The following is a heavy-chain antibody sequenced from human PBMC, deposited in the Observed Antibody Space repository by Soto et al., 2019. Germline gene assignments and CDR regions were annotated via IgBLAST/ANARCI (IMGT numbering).Heavy chain of an antibody. V-gene: IGHV3-23*01. CDR2: IATSGGNT. Sequence: EVQLLESGGGLVQPGGSLRLSCAASGFTFNTYAMSWVRQAPGKGLEWVSSIATSGGNTYYADSVQGRFTISRDNSKNTLYLQMNSLRAEDTAVYYCAGRYCTNGVCYTNYYYCIDVWGKGTTVTVSS. J-gene: IGHJ6*03. CDR1: GFTFNTYA. D-gene: IGHD2-8*01. CDR3: AGRYCTNGVCYTNYYYCIDV.